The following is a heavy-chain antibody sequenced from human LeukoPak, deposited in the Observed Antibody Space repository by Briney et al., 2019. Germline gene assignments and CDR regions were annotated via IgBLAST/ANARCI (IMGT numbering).Heavy chain of an antibody. V-gene: IGHV3-21*01. J-gene: IGHJ3*02. D-gene: IGHD3-3*01. CDR3: ARDGGERVFGVVYLGAFDI. CDR2: ISSSSSYI. CDR1: GFTFSSYS. Sequence: GGSLRLSCAASGFTFSSYSMNWVRQAPGKGLEWVSSISSSSSYIYYADSVKGRFTISRDNAKNSLYLQMNSLRAEDTAVYYCARDGGERVFGVVYLGAFDIWGRGTMVTVSS.